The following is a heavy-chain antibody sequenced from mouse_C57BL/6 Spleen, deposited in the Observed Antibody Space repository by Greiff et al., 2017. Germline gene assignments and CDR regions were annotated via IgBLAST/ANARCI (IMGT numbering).Heavy chain of an antibody. CDR2: INPNNGGT. J-gene: IGHJ2*01. CDR1: GYTFTDYY. Sequence: EVQLQQSGPELVKPGASVKISCKASGYTFTDYYMNWVKQSHGKSLEWIGDINPNNGGTSYNQKFKGKATLTVDKSSSTAYMELRSLTSEDSAVYYCARSFRRTADYWGQGTTLTVSS. D-gene: IGHD1-2*01. V-gene: IGHV1-26*01. CDR3: ARSFRRTADY.